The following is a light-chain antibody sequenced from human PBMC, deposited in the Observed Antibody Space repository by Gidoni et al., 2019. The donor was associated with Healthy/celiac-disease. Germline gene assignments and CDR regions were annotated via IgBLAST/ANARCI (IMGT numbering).Light chain of an antibody. V-gene: IGKV1-39*01. CDR2: AAS. CDR1: QSISSY. CDR3: QQSYSTLWT. J-gene: IGKJ2*02. Sequence: DIQMTQSPSSLSASVGDRVTITCRASQSISSYLNWYQQKPGKAPKLLIYAASSLQSGVPSRFSGSGSGTDFTRTISSRQPEDFATYYCQQSYSTLWTFGQGTKLEIK.